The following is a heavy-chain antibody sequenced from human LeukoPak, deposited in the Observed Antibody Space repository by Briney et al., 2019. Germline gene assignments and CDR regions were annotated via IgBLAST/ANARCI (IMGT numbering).Heavy chain of an antibody. CDR3: ARDILTGYSNWFDP. Sequence: SETLSLTCTVSGGSISSYYWSWIRQPPGKGLGWIGYIYYSGSTNYNPSLKSRVTISVDTSKNQFSLKLSSVTAADTAVYYCARDILTGYSNWFDPWGQGTLVTISS. D-gene: IGHD3-9*01. V-gene: IGHV4-59*01. J-gene: IGHJ5*02. CDR1: GGSISSYY. CDR2: IYYSGST.